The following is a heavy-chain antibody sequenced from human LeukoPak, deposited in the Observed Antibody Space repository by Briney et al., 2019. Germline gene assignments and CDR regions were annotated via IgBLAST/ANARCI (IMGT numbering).Heavy chain of an antibody. D-gene: IGHD2-8*01. V-gene: IGHV4-59*01. J-gene: IGHJ4*02. CDR1: GGSISSYY. CDR2: IYFSGST. Sequence: PSETLSLTCTVSGGSISSYYWSWIRQPPGKGLEWIGYIYFSGSTNSNPSLKSRVTISVDTSKNQFSLKLSSVTAADTAVYYCARFVWGGAGRILDYWGQGTLVTVSS. CDR3: ARFVWGGAGRILDY.